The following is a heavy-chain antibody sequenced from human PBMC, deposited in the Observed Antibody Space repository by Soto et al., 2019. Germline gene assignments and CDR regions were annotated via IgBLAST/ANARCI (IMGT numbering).Heavy chain of an antibody. Sequence: QITLKESGPTLVKPTQTLTLTCTFSGFSLSTSGVGVGWIRQPPGKALEWLALIYWNDDKRYSPSLKSRLTITKDTPKNQVVLTMTNMDPVDTATYYCAHRQYCSSTSCYGLYAFDIWGQGTMVTVSS. CDR2: IYWNDDK. V-gene: IGHV2-5*01. CDR3: AHRQYCSSTSCYGLYAFDI. D-gene: IGHD2-2*01. CDR1: GFSLSTSGVG. J-gene: IGHJ3*02.